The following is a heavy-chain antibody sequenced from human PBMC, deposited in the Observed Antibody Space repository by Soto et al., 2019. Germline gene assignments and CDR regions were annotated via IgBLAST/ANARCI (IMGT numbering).Heavy chain of an antibody. CDR2: ISYSGST. J-gene: IGHJ6*01. CDR3: ARVQSTSWGYYYAEDV. Sequence: SETLSLTCSISGGSISSYYWNWVRQPPVNGLGWIGFISYSGSTNYNPALTSRVTISVDTSKDQFSLRLSSVTAADTAVYYCARVQSTSWGYYYAEDVWGQATTVTVSS. V-gene: IGHV4-59*01. D-gene: IGHD2-2*01. CDR1: GGSISSYY.